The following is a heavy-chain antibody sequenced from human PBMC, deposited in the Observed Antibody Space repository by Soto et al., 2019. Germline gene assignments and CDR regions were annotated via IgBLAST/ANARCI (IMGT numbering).Heavy chain of an antibody. CDR3: VRDRGYSYGWARKEFDY. CDR2: IIPIFGTA. D-gene: IGHD5-18*01. Sequence: QVQLVQSGAEVKKPGSSVKVSCKASGGTFSSYAISWVRQAPGQGLEWMGGIIPIFGTANYAQKFQGRVTITADESTSTAYMELSSLRSEDTAVYYCVRDRGYSYGWARKEFDYWGQGTLVTVSS. V-gene: IGHV1-69*01. J-gene: IGHJ4*02. CDR1: GGTFSSYA.